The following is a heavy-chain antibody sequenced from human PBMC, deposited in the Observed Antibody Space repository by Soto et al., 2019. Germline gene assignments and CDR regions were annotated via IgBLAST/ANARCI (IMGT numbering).Heavy chain of an antibody. CDR1: GYAFTTYG. J-gene: IGHJ4*02. CDR3: ARGRYGDY. CDR2: ISAHNGNT. Sequence: QVHLVQSGAEVKKPGASVKVSCKGSGYAFTTYGITWVRQAPGQGLEWMGWISAHNGNTNYAQKLQGRGTVTRDTSPSTAYMELRSLRSDDTAVYYCARGRYGDYWGQGALVTVSS. V-gene: IGHV1-18*01. D-gene: IGHD1-1*01.